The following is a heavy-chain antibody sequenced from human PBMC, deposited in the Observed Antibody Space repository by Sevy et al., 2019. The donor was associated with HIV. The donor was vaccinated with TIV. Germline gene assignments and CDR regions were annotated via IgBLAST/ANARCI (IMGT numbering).Heavy chain of an antibody. CDR3: ESIGMGQTYGSPPWY. J-gene: IGHJ4*02. V-gene: IGHV3-30-3*01. CDR2: ISYDGGNK. Sequence: GGSLRLSCAVSGFTFSRYAMHWVRQAPGKGLEWVAVISYDGGNKYYADSVKGRFTISRNNSKNTLFLHMNSLRAEDKVVSYLESIGMGQTYGSPPWYWGQGTLVTVSS. D-gene: IGHD3-10*01. CDR1: GFTFSRYA.